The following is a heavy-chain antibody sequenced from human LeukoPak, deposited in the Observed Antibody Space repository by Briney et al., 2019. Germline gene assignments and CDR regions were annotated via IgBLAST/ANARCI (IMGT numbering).Heavy chain of an antibody. J-gene: IGHJ3*01. Sequence: GGSLRLSCAASGFTFHNYGMSWVRQGPGKGLEGVSGINGNGGSTEYADSVKGRFTISRDNAKNSLYLQLNSLRADDTALYYCARDPYSNGWNNDAFDVRGQGTMVTVSS. V-gene: IGHV3-20*04. CDR2: INGNGGST. D-gene: IGHD6-19*01. CDR3: ARDPYSNGWNNDAFDV. CDR1: GFTFHNYG.